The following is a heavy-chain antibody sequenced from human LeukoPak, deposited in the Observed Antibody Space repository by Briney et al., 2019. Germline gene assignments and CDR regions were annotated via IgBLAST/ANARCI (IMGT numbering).Heavy chain of an antibody. CDR3: ARRHYYNSGQFDP. CDR2: INHSGST. Sequence: SETLSLTCAVYGGSFSGYYWCWIRQPPGKRLEWIGEINHSGSTSYNPSLKSRVTISVDTSKNQFSLKLTSVTAADTAVYYCARRHYYNSGQFDPWGQGTLVTVSS. CDR1: GGSFSGYY. V-gene: IGHV4-34*01. J-gene: IGHJ5*02. D-gene: IGHD3-10*01.